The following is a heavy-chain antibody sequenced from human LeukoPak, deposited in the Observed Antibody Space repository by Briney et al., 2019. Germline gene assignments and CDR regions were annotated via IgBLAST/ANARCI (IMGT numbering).Heavy chain of an antibody. J-gene: IGHJ4*02. CDR3: ARRQPSGSYLDY. Sequence: SETLSLTCTVSGVSITSSRYYWGWIRQPPGKGLEWIGSTYYSGITYYNSSLQSRVTISVDTSKNQFSLKLSSVTAADTAIYYCARRQPSGSYLDYWGQGTLVTVSS. CDR1: GVSITSSRYY. D-gene: IGHD1-26*01. CDR2: TYYSGIT. V-gene: IGHV4-39*01.